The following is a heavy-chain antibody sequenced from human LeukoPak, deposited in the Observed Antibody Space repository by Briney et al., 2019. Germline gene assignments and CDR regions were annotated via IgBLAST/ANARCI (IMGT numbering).Heavy chain of an antibody. J-gene: IGHJ6*03. CDR1: GGSFSGYY. Sequence: SETLSLTCAVYGGSFSGYYWSWIRQPPGKGLEWIGEINHSGSTNYNPSLKSRVTISVDTSKNQFSLKLSSVTAADTAVYYCARRYYYYYYMDVWGKGITVTVSS. CDR3: ARRYYYYYYMDV. CDR2: INHSGST. V-gene: IGHV4-34*01.